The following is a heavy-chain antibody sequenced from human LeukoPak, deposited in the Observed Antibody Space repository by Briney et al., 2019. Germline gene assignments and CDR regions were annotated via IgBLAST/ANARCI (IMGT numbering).Heavy chain of an antibody. J-gene: IGHJ4*02. V-gene: IGHV3-33*01. CDR2: IWYDGSNK. D-gene: IGHD1-26*01. CDR1: GFTFSSYG. CDR3: ARVGATGASMNFDY. Sequence: GRSLRLSCAASGFTFSSYGMHWVHQAPGKGLEWVAVIWYDGSNKYYADSVKGRFTISRDNSKNTLYLQMNSLRAEDTAVYYCARVGATGASMNFDYWGQGTLVTVSS.